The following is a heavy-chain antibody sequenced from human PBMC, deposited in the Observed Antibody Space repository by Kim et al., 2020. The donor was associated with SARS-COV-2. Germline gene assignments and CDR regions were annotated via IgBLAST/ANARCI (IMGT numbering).Heavy chain of an antibody. CDR3: ARELRYSSAQVDY. Sequence: YADSVKGRFTISRDNSKNTLYLQMNSLRAEDTAVYYCARELRYSSAQVDYWGQGTLVTVSS. D-gene: IGHD6-19*01. J-gene: IGHJ4*02. V-gene: IGHV3-33*01.